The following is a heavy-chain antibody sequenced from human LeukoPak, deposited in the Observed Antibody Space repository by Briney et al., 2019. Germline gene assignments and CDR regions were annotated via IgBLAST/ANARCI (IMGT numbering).Heavy chain of an antibody. Sequence: SETLSLTCAVYGGSFSGYYWSWIRQPPGKGLEWIGEINHSGSTNYNPSLKSRVTISVDTSKNQFPLKLSSVTAADTAVYYCARGIRGSGYYYGPGYWYFDLWGRGTLVTVSS. D-gene: IGHD3-22*01. CDR3: ARGIRGSGYYYGPGYWYFDL. CDR1: GGSFSGYY. J-gene: IGHJ2*01. V-gene: IGHV4-34*01. CDR2: INHSGST.